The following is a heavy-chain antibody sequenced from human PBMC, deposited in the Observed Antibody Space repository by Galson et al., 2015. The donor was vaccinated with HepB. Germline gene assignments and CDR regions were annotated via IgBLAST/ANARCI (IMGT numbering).Heavy chain of an antibody. J-gene: IGHJ6*02. V-gene: IGHV3-43*01. CDR2: ISWDGGST. D-gene: IGHD4-17*01. CDR1: GFTFDDYT. Sequence: SLRLSCAASGFTFDDYTMHWVRQAPGKGLEWVSLISWDGGSTYYADSVKGRFTISRDNSKNSLYLQMNSLRTEDAALYYCAKDMFQRPQDGDYNYYYYVMDVWGQGTTVTVSS. CDR3: AKDMFQRPQDGDYNYYYYVMDV.